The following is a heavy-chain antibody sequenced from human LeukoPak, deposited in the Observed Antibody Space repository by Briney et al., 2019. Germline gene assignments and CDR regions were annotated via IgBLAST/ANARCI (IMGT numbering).Heavy chain of an antibody. D-gene: IGHD3-22*01. CDR3: ARDKTAYYYDSSGYYSDYYYYMDV. J-gene: IGHJ6*03. CDR2: IYYSGST. V-gene: IGHV4-59*01. CDR1: GGSISSYY. Sequence: KSSETLSLTCTVSGGSISSYYWSWIRQPAGKGLEWIGYIYYSGSTNYNPSLKSRVTISVDTSKNQFSLKLSSVTAADTAVYYCARDKTAYYYDSSGYYSDYYYYMDVWGKGTTVTVSS.